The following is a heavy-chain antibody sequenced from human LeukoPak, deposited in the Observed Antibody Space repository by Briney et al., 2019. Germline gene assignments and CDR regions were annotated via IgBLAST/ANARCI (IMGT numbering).Heavy chain of an antibody. CDR3: AKDGAHYDILTGYSDWFDP. Sequence: LSGGSLRLSCAASGFTFSSYAMSWVRQAPGKGVEWVSAISGSGGSTYYADSVKGRFTISRDNSKNTLYLQMNSLRAGDTAVYYCAKDGAHYDILTGYSDWFDPWGQGTLVTVSS. D-gene: IGHD3-9*01. CDR1: GFTFSSYA. J-gene: IGHJ5*02. CDR2: ISGSGGST. V-gene: IGHV3-23*01.